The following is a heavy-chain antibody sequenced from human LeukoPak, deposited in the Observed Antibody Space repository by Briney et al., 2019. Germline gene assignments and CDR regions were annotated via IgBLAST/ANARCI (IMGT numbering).Heavy chain of an antibody. J-gene: IGHJ5*02. D-gene: IGHD3-3*01. V-gene: IGHV4-4*07. CDR3: ARGSDFWSGSFNWFDP. CDR1: GGSISSYY. CDR2: IYTSGST. Sequence: PSETLSLTCTVSGGSISSYYWSWIRQPAGKGLEWIGRIYTSGSTNYNPSLKSRVTMSVATPKNQFSLKLSSVTAADTAVYYCARGSDFWSGSFNWFDPWGQGTLVTVSS.